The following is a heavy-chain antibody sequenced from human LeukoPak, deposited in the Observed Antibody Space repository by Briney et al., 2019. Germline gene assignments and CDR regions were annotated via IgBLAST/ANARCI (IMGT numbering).Heavy chain of an antibody. V-gene: IGHV3-23*01. CDR2: ITGSGGSK. CDR1: GFTFSSYW. J-gene: IGHJ4*02. CDR3: ARDRYLSAA. Sequence: GGSLRLSCAASGFTFSSYWMSWVRQAPGKGLEWVSGITGSGGSKYYADSVKGRFTISRDNSKNTLYLQMNSLRAEDTAVYYCARDRYLSAAWGQGTLVTVSS. D-gene: IGHD3-9*01.